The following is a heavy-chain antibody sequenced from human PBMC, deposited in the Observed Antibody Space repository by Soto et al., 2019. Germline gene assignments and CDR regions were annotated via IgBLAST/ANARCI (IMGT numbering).Heavy chain of an antibody. D-gene: IGHD3-3*02. CDR2: IIPIFGTT. V-gene: IGHV1-69*01. Sequence: QVQLVQSGAEVKRPGSSMKVSCKASGGTFSNYVISWVRQAPGQGLEWVGGIIPIFGTTSYAQKFQGRVTITADESTTTAYMELSSLRSGDTAVYFCARLRTFYSPFEDWGQGPLVTVSS. J-gene: IGHJ4*02. CDR1: GGTFSNYV. CDR3: ARLRTFYSPFED.